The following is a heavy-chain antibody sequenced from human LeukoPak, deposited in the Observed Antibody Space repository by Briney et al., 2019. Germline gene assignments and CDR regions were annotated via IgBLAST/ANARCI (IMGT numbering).Heavy chain of an antibody. CDR3: ARDQDMVGGFLGKQFDY. CDR1: GYTFTSYG. V-gene: IGHV1-18*01. D-gene: IGHD5-12*01. J-gene: IGHJ4*02. Sequence: ASVKVSCKASGYTFTSYGISWVRQAPGQGLEWMGWISAYNGNTNYAQKLQGRVTMTTDTSTSTAYMELRSLRSDDTAVYYCARDQDMVGGFLGKQFDYGGQGPLVPVSS. CDR2: ISAYNGNT.